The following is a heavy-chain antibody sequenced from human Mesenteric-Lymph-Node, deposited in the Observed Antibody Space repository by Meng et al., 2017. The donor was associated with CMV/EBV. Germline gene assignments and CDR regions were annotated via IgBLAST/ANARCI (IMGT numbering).Heavy chain of an antibody. Sequence: GGSLRLSCAASGFTFSDYGMSWVRQAPGKGLEWVSSISGSGGSTYYADSVKGRFTISRDNSENTLYLQMNSLRAEDTAVYYCAKGAGYYGSGIDYWGQGTLVTVSS. V-gene: IGHV3-23*01. CDR3: AKGAGYYGSGIDY. CDR2: ISGSGGST. CDR1: GFTFSDYG. J-gene: IGHJ4*02. D-gene: IGHD3-10*01.